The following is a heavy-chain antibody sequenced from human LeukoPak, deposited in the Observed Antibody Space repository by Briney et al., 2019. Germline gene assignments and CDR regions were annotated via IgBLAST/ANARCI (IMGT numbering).Heavy chain of an antibody. D-gene: IGHD6-13*01. Sequence: ASVKVSCKASGYSLLTYGISWVRQAPGQGPEWMGWISGNNDDTNYAQKFQGRVTMTTDTSTSTAYMELRSLRSDDTAVYYCTRDRMAAPEYFYHFYTMDVWGQGTTVTVSS. CDR1: GYSLLTYG. CDR3: TRDRMAAPEYFYHFYTMDV. J-gene: IGHJ6*02. V-gene: IGHV1-18*01. CDR2: ISGNNDDT.